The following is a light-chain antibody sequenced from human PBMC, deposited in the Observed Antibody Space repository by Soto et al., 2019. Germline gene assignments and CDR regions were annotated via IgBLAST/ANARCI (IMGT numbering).Light chain of an antibody. J-gene: IGLJ1*01. CDR1: SSGVGGYHY. CDR3: CSSTSSSTPYV. Sequence: QSALTQPASVSGSHGQSITISCTGTSSGVGGYHYVSGYQQHTGKATKLIIYDVSNRPSGVSNRFSGSKSGNTDSLTISGLPAEDEADYSCCSSTSSSTPYVFGTGTKLTVL. CDR2: DVS. V-gene: IGLV2-14*01.